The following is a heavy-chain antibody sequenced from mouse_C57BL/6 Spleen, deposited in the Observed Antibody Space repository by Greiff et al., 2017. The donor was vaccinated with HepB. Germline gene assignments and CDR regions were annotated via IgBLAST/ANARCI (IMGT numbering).Heavy chain of an antibody. CDR1: GFTFSDYG. J-gene: IGHJ4*01. CDR2: ISNLAYSI. CDR3: ARHDSSGYVGYAMDY. D-gene: IGHD3-2*02. Sequence: EVQGVESGGGLVQPGGSLKLSCAASGFTFSDYGMAWVRQAPRKGPEWVAFISNLAYSIYYADTVTGRFTISRENAKNTLYLEMSSLRSEDTAMYYCARHDSSGYVGYAMDYWGQGTSVTVSS. V-gene: IGHV5-15*01.